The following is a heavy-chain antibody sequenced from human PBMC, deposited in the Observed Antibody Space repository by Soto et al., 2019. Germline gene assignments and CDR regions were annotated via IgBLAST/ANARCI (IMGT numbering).Heavy chain of an antibody. Sequence: QVQLVQSGAEVKKPGASVKVSCKASGYTFTSYGISWVRQAPGQGLEWMGWISAYNGNTNYAQKLQGRVTMTTDTSTSTAYMELRSLRSDDTAVYYCARDSGIFGVLYYYYYGMDVWGQGTTVTVSS. J-gene: IGHJ6*02. D-gene: IGHD3-3*01. CDR3: ARDSGIFGVLYYYYYGMDV. V-gene: IGHV1-18*04. CDR1: GYTFTSYG. CDR2: ISAYNGNT.